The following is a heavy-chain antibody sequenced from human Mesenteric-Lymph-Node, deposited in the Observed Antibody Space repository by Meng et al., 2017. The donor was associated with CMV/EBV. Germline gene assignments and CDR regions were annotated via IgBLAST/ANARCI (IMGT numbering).Heavy chain of an antibody. CDR2: IIPILGIA. CDR1: GCTFSSYA. J-gene: IGHJ4*02. CDR3: ATNYYDFWSGYLGGNFDY. D-gene: IGHD3-3*01. Sequence: SSVNVSRKASGCTFSSYAISWVRQAPGQGLEWMGGIIPILGIANYAQKFQGRVTITADKSTSTAYMELSSLRSEDTAVYYCATNYYDFWSGYLGGNFDYWGQGTLVTVSS. V-gene: IGHV1-69*10.